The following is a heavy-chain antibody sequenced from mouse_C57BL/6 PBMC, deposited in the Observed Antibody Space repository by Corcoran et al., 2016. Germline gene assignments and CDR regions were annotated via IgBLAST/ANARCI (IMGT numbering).Heavy chain of an antibody. Sequence: EVQLQQSGPELVKPGASVKISCKASGYTFTDYYMNWVKQSHGKSLEWIGDINPNNGGTSYNQKFKGKATLTVDKSSSTAYMELRSLTSEDSAVYYCASSNWDGAYWGQGTTLTVSS. CDR1: GYTFTDYY. CDR3: ASSNWDGAY. J-gene: IGHJ2*01. D-gene: IGHD4-1*02. CDR2: INPNNGGT. V-gene: IGHV1-26*01.